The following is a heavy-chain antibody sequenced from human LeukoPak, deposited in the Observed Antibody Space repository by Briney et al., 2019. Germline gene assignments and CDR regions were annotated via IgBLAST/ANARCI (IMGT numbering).Heavy chain of an antibody. CDR3: ARDEDWREIS. D-gene: IGHD3/OR15-3a*01. Sequence: GGSLRLSCAASGFIFSSCWIGWVRQAPGKGLEWVANIKQDGSEIYYVDSVKGRFTISRDNAKNSLYLQMNSLRAEDTAVYYCARDEDWREISWGQGTLVTVSS. CDR2: IKQDGSEI. V-gene: IGHV3-7*01. J-gene: IGHJ4*02. CDR1: GFIFSSCW.